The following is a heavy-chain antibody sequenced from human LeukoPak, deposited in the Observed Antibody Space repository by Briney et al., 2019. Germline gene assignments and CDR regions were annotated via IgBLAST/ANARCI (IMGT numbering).Heavy chain of an antibody. D-gene: IGHD5-12*01. CDR3: AREGYSGYDYDY. V-gene: IGHV3-74*01. J-gene: IGHJ4*02. CDR2: ISSDGSRI. Sequence: GGSLRLSCAASEFTFSSYWMHWVRQAPGKGLVWVSRISSDGSRINYADSVKGRFTISRDNAKNTLYLQVNSLRVEDTAVYYCAREGYSGYDYDYWGQGTLVTVSS. CDR1: EFTFSSYW.